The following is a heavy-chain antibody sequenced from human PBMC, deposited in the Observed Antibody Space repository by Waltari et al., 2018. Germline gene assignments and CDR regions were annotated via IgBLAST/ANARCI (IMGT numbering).Heavy chain of an antibody. CDR1: GYSFTSYW. J-gene: IGHJ4*02. CDR3: ARPARGYSYGSDY. CDR2: IYPSDADT. V-gene: IGHV5-51*01. Sequence: EVQLVQSGAEVKKPGESLKISCKGSGYSFTSYWIGWVRQMPGKGLEWMGIIYPSDADTSYSPSVQGQFTISADKSISTAYLQWSSLKASDTAMYYCARPARGYSYGSDYWGQGTLVTVSS. D-gene: IGHD5-18*01.